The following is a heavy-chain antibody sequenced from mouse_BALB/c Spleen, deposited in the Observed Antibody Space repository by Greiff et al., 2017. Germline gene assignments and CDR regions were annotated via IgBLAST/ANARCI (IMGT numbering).Heavy chain of an antibody. Sequence: DVMLVESGGDLVKPGGSLKLSCAASGFTFSSYGMSWVRQTPDKRLEWVATISSGGSYTYYPDSVKGRFTISRDNAKNTLYLQMSSLKSEDTAMYYCARQKTGFDYWGQGTTLTVSS. D-gene: IGHD4-1*01. J-gene: IGHJ2*01. CDR1: GFTFSSYG. CDR2: ISSGGSYT. CDR3: ARQKTGFDY. V-gene: IGHV5-6*02.